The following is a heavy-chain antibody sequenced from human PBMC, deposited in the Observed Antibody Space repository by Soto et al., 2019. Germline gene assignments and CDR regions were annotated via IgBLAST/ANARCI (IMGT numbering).Heavy chain of an antibody. Sequence: PGGSLRLSCAASGFTFSSYAMHWVRQAPGKGLEWVAVISYDGSNKYYADSVKGRFTISRDNSKNTLYLQMNSLRAEDTAVYYCARDSGVSPEFDYWGQGTLVTVSS. J-gene: IGHJ4*02. D-gene: IGHD2-8*01. CDR3: ARDSGVSPEFDY. V-gene: IGHV3-30*14. CDR2: ISYDGSNK. CDR1: GFTFSSYA.